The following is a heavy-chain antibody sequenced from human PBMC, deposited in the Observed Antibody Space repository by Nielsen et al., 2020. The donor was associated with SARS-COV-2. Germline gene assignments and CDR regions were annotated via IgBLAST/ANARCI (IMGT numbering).Heavy chain of an antibody. Sequence: ETLSLTCTVSAGSISSEIYYWGWMRQPPGKGLEWIGSIYHSGSTYYNPSLKSRVTISVDTSKNQFSLKLSSVTAADTAVYYCARSIAVAGTIWYFDLWGRGTLVTVSS. J-gene: IGHJ2*01. CDR3: ARSIAVAGTIWYFDL. D-gene: IGHD6-19*01. CDR2: IYHSGST. V-gene: IGHV4-39*07. CDR1: AGSISSEIYY.